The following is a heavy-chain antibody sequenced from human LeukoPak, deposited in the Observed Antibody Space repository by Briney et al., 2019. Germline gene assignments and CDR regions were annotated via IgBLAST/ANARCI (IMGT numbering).Heavy chain of an antibody. CDR1: GYSIGSGYY. CDR3: ARPSYDSSGYEDAFDI. J-gene: IGHJ3*02. V-gene: IGHV4-38-2*01. CDR2: IYHSGST. Sequence: SSETLSLTCAVSGYSIGSGYYWGWIRQPPGKGLEWIGSIYHSGSTYYNPSLKSRVTISVDTSKNQFSLKLSSVTAADTAVYYCARPSYDSSGYEDAFDIWGQGTMVTVSS. D-gene: IGHD3-22*01.